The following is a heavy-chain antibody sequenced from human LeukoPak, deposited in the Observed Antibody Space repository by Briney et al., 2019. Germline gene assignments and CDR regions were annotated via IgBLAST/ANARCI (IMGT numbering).Heavy chain of an antibody. CDR1: GGSISSGANY. J-gene: IGHJ3*02. D-gene: IGHD4-11*01. CDR3: ARDGGTTSNPSHDTFAI. Sequence: PSETLSLTCTVSGGSISSGANYWSWIRQPPGRGLEWIGYISHSESAYYSPSLESRITISVDRFKNQFSLKLKSVTAADTAIYYCARDGGTTSNPSHDTFAIWGQGTMVAVSS. CDR2: ISHSESA. V-gene: IGHV4-30-2*01.